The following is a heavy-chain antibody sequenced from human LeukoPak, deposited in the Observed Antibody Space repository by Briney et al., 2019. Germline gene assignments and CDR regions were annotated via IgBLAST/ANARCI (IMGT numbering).Heavy chain of an antibody. J-gene: IGHJ5*02. CDR1: GGTFSSYF. D-gene: IGHD2/OR15-2a*01. CDR2: IHSSGST. V-gene: IGHV4-59*01. CDR3: ARALSMAAGSFDQ. Sequence: KSSGTLTLTCTVSGGTFSSYFWNWFRQPPGKGLEWVAYIHSSGSTSYNPSLKSRVTISVYTSKNQVSLNLSSVTAADTAVYDWARALSMAAGSFDQWGQGTLVTVSS.